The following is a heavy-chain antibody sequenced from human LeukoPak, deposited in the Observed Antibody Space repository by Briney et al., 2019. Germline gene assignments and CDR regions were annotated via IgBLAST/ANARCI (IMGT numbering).Heavy chain of an antibody. J-gene: IGHJ4*02. CDR2: ISWNSGCI. Sequence: GGSLRLSCAGSGFIFNNYAMHWVRQPPGKGLEWVSGISWNSGCIDYADSVKGRFTISRDNARNSLYLQMYTLRVEDTAVYYCARGPWDYYDSSNYRTFDYWGQGTLVTVSS. D-gene: IGHD3-22*01. CDR1: GFIFNNYA. V-gene: IGHV3-9*01. CDR3: ARGPWDYYDSSNYRTFDY.